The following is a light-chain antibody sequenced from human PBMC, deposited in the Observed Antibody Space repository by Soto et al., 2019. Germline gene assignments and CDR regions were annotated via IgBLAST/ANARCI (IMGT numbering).Light chain of an antibody. Sequence: QSALTQPPSASGAPWQRGTSSWVGGSCNVGTNTVGWYQQLPGAAPKVLIYVNDKRPSGVPDRFSGSNSGTSASLTIRGLQSEDEADYYCEARDDNLDAHVFGNGTKVTVL. V-gene: IGLV1-44*01. CDR2: VND. CDR3: EARDDNLDAHV. CDR1: SCNVGTNT. J-gene: IGLJ1*01.